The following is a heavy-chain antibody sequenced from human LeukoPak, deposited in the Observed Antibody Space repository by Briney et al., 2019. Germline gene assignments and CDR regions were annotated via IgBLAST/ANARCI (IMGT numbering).Heavy chain of an antibody. CDR1: GFTFSSYA. D-gene: IGHD3-3*01. J-gene: IGHJ5*02. CDR2: ISEDGRT. CDR3: ARDPSTIFGVVIGFDP. V-gene: IGHV3-23*01. Sequence: GGSLRLSCAASGFTFSSYAMSWVRRAPGRGLQWVSVISEDGRTYYADSVKGRFTISRDNSKNTLYLQMNSLRAEDTAVYYCARDPSTIFGVVIGFDPWGQGTLVTVSS.